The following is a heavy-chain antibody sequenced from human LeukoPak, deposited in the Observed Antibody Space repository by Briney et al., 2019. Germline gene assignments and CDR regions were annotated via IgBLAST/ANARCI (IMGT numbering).Heavy chain of an antibody. Sequence: PGVPLRLPCAASGFPFHHFAMHGVRQTPGEALEWVTLISGDGGTTLYTDSVKGRFTISRHNNEHSLYLQMNSLGVEHTAFYYCTIGNNTISYNLDSGGMGTL. CDR3: TIGNNTISYNLDS. CDR1: GFPFHHFA. J-gene: IGHJ4*02. D-gene: IGHD2-2*01. V-gene: IGHV3-43*02. CDR2: ISGDGGTT.